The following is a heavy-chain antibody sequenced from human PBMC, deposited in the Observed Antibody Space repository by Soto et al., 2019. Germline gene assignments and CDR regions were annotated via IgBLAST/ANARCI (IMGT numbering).Heavy chain of an antibody. CDR3: AKDLQYYYDSSGYYGEYYYYYYGMDV. CDR2: ISGSGGST. D-gene: IGHD3-22*01. J-gene: IGHJ6*02. CDR1: GFTFSSYA. V-gene: IGHV3-23*01. Sequence: EVQLLESGGGLVQPGGSLRLSCAASGFTFSSYAMSWVRQAPGKRLEWVSAISGSGGSTYYADSVKGRFTISRDNSKNTLYLQMNSLRAEDTAVYYCAKDLQYYYDSSGYYGEYYYYYYGMDVWGQGTTVTVSS.